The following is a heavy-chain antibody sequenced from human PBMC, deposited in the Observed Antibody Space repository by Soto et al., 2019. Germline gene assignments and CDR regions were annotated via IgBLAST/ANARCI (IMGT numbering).Heavy chain of an antibody. D-gene: IGHD5-18*01. Sequence: SETLSLTCTVSGGSISSSSYYWGWIRQPPGKGLEWIGSIYYSGSTYYNPSLKSRVTISVDTSKNQFSLKLSSVTAADTAVYYCARHSGGYSYGYGYYSYGMDVRGQGNTVTVSS. V-gene: IGHV4-39*01. CDR3: ARHSGGYSYGYGYYSYGMDV. CDR2: IYYSGST. J-gene: IGHJ6*02. CDR1: GGSISSSSYY.